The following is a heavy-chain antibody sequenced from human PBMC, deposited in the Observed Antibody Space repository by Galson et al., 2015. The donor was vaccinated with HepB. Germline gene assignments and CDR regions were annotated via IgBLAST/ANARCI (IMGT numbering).Heavy chain of an antibody. D-gene: IGHD3-9*01. CDR1: GFTFSSYA. CDR2: ISYDGSNK. J-gene: IGHJ6*02. V-gene: IGHV3-30-3*01. CDR3: ARDRIATRPPDRGLDILTGYLGYYYGMDV. Sequence: SLRLSCAASGFTFSSYAMHWVRQAPGKGLEWVAVISYDGSNKYYADSVKGRFTISRDNSKNTLYLQMNSLRAEDTAVYYCARDRIATRPPDRGLDILTGYLGYYYGMDVWGQGTTVTVSS.